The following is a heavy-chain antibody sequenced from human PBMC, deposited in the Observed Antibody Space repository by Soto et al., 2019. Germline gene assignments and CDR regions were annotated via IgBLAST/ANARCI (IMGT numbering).Heavy chain of an antibody. J-gene: IGHJ4*02. Sequence: GGSLRLSCAASGFTVSSNYMSWVRQAPGKGLEWVSVIYSGGSTYYADSVKGRFTISRDNSKNTLYLQLNSLRAEDTAVYYCAKAKVGANDYYFDYCGQGTLVTVSS. D-gene: IGHD1-26*01. CDR2: IYSGGST. V-gene: IGHV3-53*01. CDR3: AKAKVGANDYYFDY. CDR1: GFTVSSNY.